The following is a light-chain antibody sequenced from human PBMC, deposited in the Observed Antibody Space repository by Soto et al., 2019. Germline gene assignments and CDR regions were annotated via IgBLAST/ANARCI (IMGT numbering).Light chain of an antibody. Sequence: DIVMTQSPDSLAVSLGERATINCKSSQSVLYSSNNKNYLAWYQQKPGQPPKLLIYWASTRESGVPDRFSGSASGTDFTLTISSLQAKDVTGYYCQQYNSTRTFGQGTKVELK. CDR1: QSVLYSSNNKNY. V-gene: IGKV4-1*01. CDR2: WAS. J-gene: IGKJ1*01. CDR3: QQYNSTRT.